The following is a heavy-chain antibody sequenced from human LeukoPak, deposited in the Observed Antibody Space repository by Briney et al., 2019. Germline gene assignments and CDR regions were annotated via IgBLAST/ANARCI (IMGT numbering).Heavy chain of an antibody. J-gene: IGHJ4*02. D-gene: IGHD2/OR15-2a*01. CDR1: GGSISISSDY. CDR3: ARRLSTRSYYLDD. V-gene: IGHV4-39*02. Sequence: SETLSLTCTVSGGSISISSDYWGWIRQPPGKGLEWIVDIYYSGTTNYNPSLKSRVTMSVDTSKNHFSLKLNSATAADTAVYYCARRLSTRSYYLDDWGQGTLVTVSS. CDR2: IYYSGTT.